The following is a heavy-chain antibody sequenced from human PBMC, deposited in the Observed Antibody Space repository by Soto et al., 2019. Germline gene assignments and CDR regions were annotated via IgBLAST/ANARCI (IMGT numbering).Heavy chain of an antibody. CDR3: AKGGYCSSTSCYDY. Sequence: EVQLLESGGGLVQPGGSLRLSCAASGFTFSSYAMSWVRQAPGKGLEWVSAISGSGGSTYYADSVKGRFTISRDNSKNTLYLQMNSLRAEDTAVYSCAKGGYCSSTSCYDYWGQGTLVTVSS. V-gene: IGHV3-23*01. CDR1: GFTFSSYA. J-gene: IGHJ4*02. CDR2: ISGSGGST. D-gene: IGHD2-2*01.